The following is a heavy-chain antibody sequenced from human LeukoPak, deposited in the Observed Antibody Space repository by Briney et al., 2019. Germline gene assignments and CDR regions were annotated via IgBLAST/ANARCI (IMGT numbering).Heavy chain of an antibody. Sequence: GRSLRLSRAASGFTFSSYGMYWVRQAPGKGLEWVATISYDGSNTYYADSLKGRFTISRDISKNTLYLQMNSLRAEDTAVYYCSVNMGSGYRFDYWGQGTLVTVSS. CDR2: ISYDGSNT. D-gene: IGHD3-22*01. V-gene: IGHV3-30*03. CDR1: GFTFSSYG. CDR3: SVNMGSGYRFDY. J-gene: IGHJ4*02.